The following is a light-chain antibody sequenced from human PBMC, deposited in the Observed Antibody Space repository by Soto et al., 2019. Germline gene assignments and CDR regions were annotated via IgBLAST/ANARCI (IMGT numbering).Light chain of an antibody. Sequence: EIVLTQSPATLSLSPGERVTLSCRTSQSVSKYFAWYQQKPGRAPRLLIYDASSRATGIPARFIGSGSGTDFTLTISSLAPEDFAIYYCQQRSNWPITFGQGTRLEIK. J-gene: IGKJ5*01. V-gene: IGKV3-11*01. CDR3: QQRSNWPIT. CDR1: QSVSKY. CDR2: DAS.